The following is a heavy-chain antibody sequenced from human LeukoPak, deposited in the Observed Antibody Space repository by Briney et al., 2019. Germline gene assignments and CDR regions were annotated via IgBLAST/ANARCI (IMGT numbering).Heavy chain of an antibody. V-gene: IGHV3-23*01. CDR1: GLTFSRYA. CDR2: ISGSGGST. J-gene: IGHJ4*02. D-gene: IGHD5-24*01. CDR3: ARGQRRHIDMAPSFDY. Sequence: PGGSLRLSCAASGLTFSRYAMSWVRQAPGKGLEWVSAISGSGGSTYYADSMKGRFTISRDNSKNTLYLQMNSLRGEDTAVYSCARGQRRHIDMAPSFDYWGQGTLVTVSS.